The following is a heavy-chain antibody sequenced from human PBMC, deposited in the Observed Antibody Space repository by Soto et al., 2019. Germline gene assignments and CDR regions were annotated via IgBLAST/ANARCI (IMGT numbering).Heavy chain of an antibody. CDR1: GFTFSNAW. D-gene: IGHD3-16*01. V-gene: IGHV3-15*01. CDR2: IKSKTDGGTT. Sequence: EVQLVESGGGLVKPGGSLRLSCAASGFTFSNAWMSWVRQAPGKGLEWVGRIKSKTDGGTTDYAAPVKGRFTISRDDSKNTLYLQMDSLKTEDTAVYYCTSPGPYFGGVGAFDIWGQGTMVTVSS. CDR3: TSPGPYFGGVGAFDI. J-gene: IGHJ3*02.